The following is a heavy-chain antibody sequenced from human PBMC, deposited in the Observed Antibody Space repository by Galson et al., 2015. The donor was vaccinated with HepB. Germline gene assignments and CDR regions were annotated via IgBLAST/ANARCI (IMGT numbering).Heavy chain of an antibody. CDR3: ASDSQSAAAGTYGVTTYYYYGMDV. V-gene: IGHV1-3*01. Sequence: SVKVSCKASGYTFTSYAMHWVRQAPGQRLEWMGWINAGNGNTKYSQKFQGRVTITRDTSASTAYMELSSLRSEDTAVYYCASDSQSAAAGTYGVTTYYYYGMDVWGQGTTVTVSS. CDR1: GYTFTSYA. D-gene: IGHD6-13*01. CDR2: INAGNGNT. J-gene: IGHJ6*02.